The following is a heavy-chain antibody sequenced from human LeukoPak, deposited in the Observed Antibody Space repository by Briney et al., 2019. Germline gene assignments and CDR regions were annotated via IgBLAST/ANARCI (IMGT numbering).Heavy chain of an antibody. J-gene: IGHJ5*02. V-gene: IGHV3-23*01. Sequence: GGSLRLSCAASGFTFSSYAMSWVRQAPGKGLEWVSAISGSGGSTYYADSVKGRFTISRDNSKNTLYLQMNSLRAEDTAVYYCARDRGTYYYDSSGYYYDHWGQGTLVTVSS. CDR2: ISGSGGST. CDR3: ARDRGTYYYDSSGYYYDH. CDR1: GFTFSSYA. D-gene: IGHD3-22*01.